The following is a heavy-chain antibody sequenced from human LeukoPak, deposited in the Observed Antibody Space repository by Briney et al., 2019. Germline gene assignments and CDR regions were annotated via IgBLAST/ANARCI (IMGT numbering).Heavy chain of an antibody. CDR3: AREPAGLWYSSSSGNYYYYGMDV. Sequence: GASVKVSCKASGGTFSSYAISWVRQAPGQGLEWMGGIIPIFGTANYAQKFQGRVTITADESTSTAYMELSSLRSEDTAVYYCAREPAGLWYSSSSGNYYYYGMDVWGQGTTVTVSS. J-gene: IGHJ6*02. D-gene: IGHD6-6*01. CDR1: GGTFSSYA. CDR2: IIPIFGTA. V-gene: IGHV1-69*13.